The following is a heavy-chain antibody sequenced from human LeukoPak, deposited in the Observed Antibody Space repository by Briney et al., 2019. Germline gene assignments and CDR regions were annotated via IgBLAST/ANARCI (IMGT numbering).Heavy chain of an antibody. D-gene: IGHD1-26*01. CDR3: AKDWGIVGPYTGNY. J-gene: IGHJ4*02. V-gene: IGHV3-23*01. Sequence: GGSLRLSCAASGFTFSSYGMSWVRQAPGKGLEWVSAISGSGGSTYYADSVKGRFTISRDNSKNTLYLQMNSLRAEDTAVYYCAKDWGIVGPYTGNYWGQGTLVTVSS. CDR1: GFTFSSYG. CDR2: ISGSGGST.